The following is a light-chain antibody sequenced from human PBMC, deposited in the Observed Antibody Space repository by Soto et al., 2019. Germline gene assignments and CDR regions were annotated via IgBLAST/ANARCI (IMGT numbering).Light chain of an antibody. CDR2: DAS. CDR1: QSVSSNY. J-gene: IGKJ5*01. V-gene: IGKV3-11*01. CDR3: QQYYNWPRT. Sequence: IVLTQSPCPLSLSPGQRATLSWRASQSVSSNYLAWYQLKHGQAPRRTIYDASNRATGIPARFSGSGYGTDFNLTISSLETEDCAVYYCQQYYNWPRTFGQGTRLEIK.